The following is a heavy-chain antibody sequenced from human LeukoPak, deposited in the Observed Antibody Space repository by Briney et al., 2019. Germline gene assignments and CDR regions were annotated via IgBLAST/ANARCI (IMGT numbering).Heavy chain of an antibody. CDR3: ARDPYNGNYGDSYYYYMDV. Sequence: PGGSLRLSCAASGFTFSSYGMSWVRQAPGKGLDWVSVITGSGGSTYYADSVKGRFTISRDNAKSSLYLQMNSLRAEDTAIYYCARDPYNGNYGDSYYYYMDVWGKGTTVTISS. CDR1: GFTFSSYG. V-gene: IGHV3-23*01. CDR2: ITGSGGST. J-gene: IGHJ6*03. D-gene: IGHD1-26*01.